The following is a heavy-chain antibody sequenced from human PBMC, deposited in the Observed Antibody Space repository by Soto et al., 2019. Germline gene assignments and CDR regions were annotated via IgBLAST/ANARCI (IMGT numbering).Heavy chain of an antibody. D-gene: IGHD3-3*01. CDR1: GFTFSSYW. CDR3: ARAPRTIVRSGPYYFDS. Sequence: GGSLRLSCAASGFTFSSYWMSWVRQAPRKGLEWVANIKQDGSEKYYVDSVKGRFTISRDNAKNSLYLQMNSLRAEDTAVYYCARAPRTIVRSGPYYFDSWGQGALVTVSS. CDR2: IKQDGSEK. J-gene: IGHJ4*02. V-gene: IGHV3-7*01.